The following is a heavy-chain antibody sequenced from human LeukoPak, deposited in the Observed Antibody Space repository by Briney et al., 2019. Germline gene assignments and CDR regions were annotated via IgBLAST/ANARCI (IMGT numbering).Heavy chain of an antibody. D-gene: IGHD1-26*01. V-gene: IGHV3-21*01. Sequence: PGGSLRLSCTASIFSFSYYNMNWVRQPPGKEREWLSSITRYGAYVYYADYVRGRFTISRDNARNFLYLQMNNVRTEDTAVYYCARDPYSGNYYQYYYYYMDVWGKGTTVTVSS. J-gene: IGHJ6*03. CDR3: ARDPYSGNYYQYYYYYMDV. CDR2: ITRYGAYV. CDR1: IFSFSYYN.